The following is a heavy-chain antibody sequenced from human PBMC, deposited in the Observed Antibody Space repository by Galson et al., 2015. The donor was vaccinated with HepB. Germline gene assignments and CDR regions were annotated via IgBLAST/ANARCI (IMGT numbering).Heavy chain of an antibody. D-gene: IGHD3-10*01. CDR3: ARVGGSGSYYFDY. Sequence: LRLSCAASGFTVSSNYMSCVRQAPGKGLEWVSVIYSGGSTYYADSVKGRFTISRDNSKNTLYLQMNSLRAEDTAVYYCARVGGSGSYYFDYWGQGTLVTVSS. J-gene: IGHJ4*02. CDR2: IYSGGST. V-gene: IGHV3-66*01. CDR1: GFTVSSNY.